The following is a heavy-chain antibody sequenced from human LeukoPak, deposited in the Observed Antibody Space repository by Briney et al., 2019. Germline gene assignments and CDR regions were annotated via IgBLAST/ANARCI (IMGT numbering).Heavy chain of an antibody. D-gene: IGHD5-24*01. V-gene: IGHV4-38-2*02. J-gene: IGHJ4*02. CDR3: ARDRYNQVDY. Sequence: SETLSLTCAVSGYSISSGYHWGWIRQPPGKGLEWIGSIYHSGSTYYNPSLKSRVTISVDTSKSQFSLKLSSVTAADTAVYYCARDRYNQVDYWGQGTLVTVSS. CDR2: IYHSGST. CDR1: GYSISSGYH.